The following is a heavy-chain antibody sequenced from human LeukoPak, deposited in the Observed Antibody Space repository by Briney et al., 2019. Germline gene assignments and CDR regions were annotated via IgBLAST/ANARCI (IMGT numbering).Heavy chain of an antibody. V-gene: IGHV4-39*01. CDR2: SHSSGST. D-gene: IGHD2-2*01. CDR1: GGSVISTTYY. Sequence: SETLSLTCTVSGGSVISTTYYWGWVRQPPGEGLEWIGSSHSSGSTYYKPSLKSRVTISVDTSNNQFSLKVGSVTAADTAVYYCARQEKYAVDFAYWGQGILVTVSS. J-gene: IGHJ4*02. CDR3: ARQEKYAVDFAY.